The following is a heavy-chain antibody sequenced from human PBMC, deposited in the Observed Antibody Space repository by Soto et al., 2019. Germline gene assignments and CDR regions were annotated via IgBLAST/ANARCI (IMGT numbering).Heavy chain of an antibody. CDR2: IYSGGST. CDR3: ARGGGPDGLEGDY. Sequence: EVQLVESGGGLVQPGGSLRLSCAASGFTVSSNYMSWVRQAPGKGLEWVSVIYSGGSTYYADSVKGRFTISRHNSKNTLYRQMNSLRAEDTAVYYCARGGGPDGLEGDYWGQGTLVTVSS. J-gene: IGHJ4*02. D-gene: IGHD1-26*01. V-gene: IGHV3-53*04. CDR1: GFTVSSNY.